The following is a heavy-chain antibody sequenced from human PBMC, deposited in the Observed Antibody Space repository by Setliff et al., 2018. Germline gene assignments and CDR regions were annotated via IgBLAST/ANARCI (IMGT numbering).Heavy chain of an antibody. J-gene: IGHJ6*02. CDR1: GFSLGDYY. CDR3: TRGGYSVTANYYGLDV. Sequence: GGSLRLSCAASGFSLGDYYMTWIRQAPGTGLEWISYISVTGGTIYYADSVKGRFTISRDNAKNSLSLKMNSLRAEDTAVYYCTRGGYSVTANYYGLDVWGQGTTVTVSS. CDR2: ISVTGGTI. V-gene: IGHV3-11*04. D-gene: IGHD2-21*02.